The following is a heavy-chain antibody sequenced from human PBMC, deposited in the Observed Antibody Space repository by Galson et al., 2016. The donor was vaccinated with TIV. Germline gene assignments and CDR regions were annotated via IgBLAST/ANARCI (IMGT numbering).Heavy chain of an antibody. Sequence: SLRLSCAASGFTVQRNFMGWVRQAPGKGLEWVSIIYPDGATFYAESMKGRFGISRDTSQNTLSLQMNSLRAEDTALYYCVRAETPNNADDWGPGTLVTVSS. CDR1: GFTVQRNF. CDR3: VRAETPNNADD. V-gene: IGHV3-53*01. D-gene: IGHD1-14*01. CDR2: IYPDGAT. J-gene: IGHJ4*02.